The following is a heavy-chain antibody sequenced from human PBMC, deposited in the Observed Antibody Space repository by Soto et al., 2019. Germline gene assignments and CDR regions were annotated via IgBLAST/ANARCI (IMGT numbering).Heavy chain of an antibody. CDR2: TYYRSKWYN. CDR1: GDSVSSNSAA. J-gene: IGHJ5*02. D-gene: IGHD3-10*01. V-gene: IGHV6-1*01. CDR3: ARGKSPSQSTMVRGVDRPHNGFDP. Sequence: SQTLSLTCAISGDSVSSNSAAWNWIRQSPSRGLEWLGRTYYRSKWYNDYAVSVKSRITINPDTSKNQFSLQLNSVTPEDTAVYYCARGKSPSQSTMVRGVDRPHNGFDPWGQGTLVTVSS.